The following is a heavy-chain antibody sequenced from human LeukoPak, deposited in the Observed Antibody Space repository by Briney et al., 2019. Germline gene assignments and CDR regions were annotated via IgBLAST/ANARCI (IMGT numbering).Heavy chain of an antibody. CDR2: FDPEDGET. J-gene: IGHJ4*02. CDR1: GYTLTELS. Sequence: ASVKVSCKVSGYTLTELSMYWVRQAPGKGLEWMGGFDPEDGETIYAQKFQGRVTMTEDTSTDTAYMELSSLRSEDTAVYYCATAYSSGWDFDYWGQGTLVTVSS. CDR3: ATAYSSGWDFDY. V-gene: IGHV1-24*01. D-gene: IGHD6-19*01.